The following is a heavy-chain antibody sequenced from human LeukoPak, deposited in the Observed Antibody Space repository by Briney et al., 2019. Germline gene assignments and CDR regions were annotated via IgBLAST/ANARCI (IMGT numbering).Heavy chain of an antibody. CDR3: ARDVAWYCTRASCSYFGF. V-gene: IGHV3-30*02. Sequence: PGGSLRLSCEASGFTFSQSGMHWVRQAPGKGLDWVSSIQYDENKKSYSDSVKGRFTVSRDNSKNTLFLQMNRLRVEDTAVYYCARDVAWYCTRASCSYFGFWGQGTLVTVSS. J-gene: IGHJ4*02. CDR1: GFTFSQSG. D-gene: IGHD2-2*01. CDR2: IQYDENKK.